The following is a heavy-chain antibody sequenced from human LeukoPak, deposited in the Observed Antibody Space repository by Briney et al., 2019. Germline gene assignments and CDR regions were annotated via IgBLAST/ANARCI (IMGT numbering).Heavy chain of an antibody. CDR2: IYHSGST. D-gene: IGHD4-17*01. CDR3: ARLPGRRGMTTVTNFDY. V-gene: IGHV4-4*02. CDR1: GGPISSSNW. J-gene: IGHJ4*02. Sequence: PSETLSLTCAVSGGPISSSNWWSWVRQPPGKGLEWIGEIYHSGSTNYNPSLKSRVTISVDKSKNQFSLKLSSVTAADTAVYYCARLPGRRGMTTVTNFDYWGQGTLVTVSS.